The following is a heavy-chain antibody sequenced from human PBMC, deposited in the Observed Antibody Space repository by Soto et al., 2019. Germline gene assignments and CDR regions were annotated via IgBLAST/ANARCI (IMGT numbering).Heavy chain of an antibody. CDR1: GDSLRRGFHH. D-gene: IGHD2-8*01. CDR3: ARGTVYYCPNDKCGFFFDH. J-gene: IGHJ4*02. Sequence: QVQLQESGSGLLKPSQTLSLDCSVSGDSLRRGFHHWSWIRQTPGKGLQLIGYIDTNGDTHYGPSLRNRLNMSIVTTESRFSLKVTSVTAADTAVYYCARGTVYYCPNDKCGFFFDHWGQGALVTVTS. CDR2: IDTNGDT. V-gene: IGHV4-31*03.